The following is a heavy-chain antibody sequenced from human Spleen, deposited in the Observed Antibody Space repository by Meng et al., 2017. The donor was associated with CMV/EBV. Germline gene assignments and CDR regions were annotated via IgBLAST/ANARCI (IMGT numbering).Heavy chain of an antibody. J-gene: IGHJ5*02. D-gene: IGHD6-13*01. V-gene: IGHV3-49*04. CDR3: TFRFSSNWLDP. Sequence: GESLKISCTASGFTFGDYAMSWVRQAPGKGLEWVGFIRSKAYGGTTEYAASVKGRFTISRDDSKSIAYLQMNSLKTEDTAVYYCTFRFSSNWLDPWGQGTLVTVSS. CDR1: GFTFGDYA. CDR2: IRSKAYGGTT.